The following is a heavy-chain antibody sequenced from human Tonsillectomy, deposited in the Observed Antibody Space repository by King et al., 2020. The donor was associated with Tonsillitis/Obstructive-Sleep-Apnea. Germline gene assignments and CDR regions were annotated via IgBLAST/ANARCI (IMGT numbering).Heavy chain of an antibody. CDR3: ARSPTVTTSFYFDH. CDR2: IYSGTGT. Sequence: VQLVESGGGLIQPGGSLRLSCAASGFNVRSNYMSLVRQAPGEGLEWVSVIYSGTGTYYADSVKGRFTISRDNSKNTVYLQMNSLRDEDTAVYFCARSPTVTTSFYFDHWGQGTLVTVSS. CDR1: GFNVRSNY. V-gene: IGHV3-53*01. D-gene: IGHD4-17*01. J-gene: IGHJ4*02.